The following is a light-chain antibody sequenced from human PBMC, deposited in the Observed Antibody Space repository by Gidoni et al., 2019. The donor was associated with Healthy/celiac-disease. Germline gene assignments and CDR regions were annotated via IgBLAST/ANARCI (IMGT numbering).Light chain of an antibody. Sequence: QSALTQPASVSGAPGRSIPISCTGTSSDVGGYNSVSWYQQHPAKAPKLMIYEVSNRPSGVSNRFSGSKSGNTASLTISGLPAEDEADYYCSSYTSSSLVVFGGGTKLTVL. J-gene: IGLJ2*01. CDR1: SSDVGGYNS. V-gene: IGLV2-14*01. CDR2: EVS. CDR3: SSYTSSSLVV.